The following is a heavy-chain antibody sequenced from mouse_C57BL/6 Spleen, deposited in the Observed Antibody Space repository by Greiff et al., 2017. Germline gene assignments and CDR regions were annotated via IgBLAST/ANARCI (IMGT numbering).Heavy chain of an antibody. CDR1: GYAFSSSW. Sequence: QVQLQQSGPELVKPGASVKISCKASGYAFSSSWMNWVKQRPGKGLEWIGRIYPGDGATNYNGTFKGKATLTADKSSSTAYMQLSSLTSEDSAVYFCARDYDYDEGYFDDWGQGTTLTVSS. V-gene: IGHV1-82*01. CDR3: ARDYDYDEGYFDD. D-gene: IGHD2-4*01. CDR2: IYPGDGAT. J-gene: IGHJ2*01.